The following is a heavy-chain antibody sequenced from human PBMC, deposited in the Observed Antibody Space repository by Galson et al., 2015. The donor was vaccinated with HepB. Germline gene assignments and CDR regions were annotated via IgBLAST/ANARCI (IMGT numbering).Heavy chain of an antibody. J-gene: IGHJ6*02. CDR1: GFTFSRYA. CDR2: TSYDGSYK. D-gene: IGHD2-2*01. CDR3: ARDIIVVAAALDYNYYGMDV. Sequence: SLRLSCAASGFTFSRYAMHWVRQAPGKGLEWVAITSYDGSYKYYIDSVKGRFTISRDNSKNTLNLQMNSLRAEDTAVYYCARDIIVVAAALDYNYYGMDVWGQGTTVTVSS. V-gene: IGHV3-30-3*01.